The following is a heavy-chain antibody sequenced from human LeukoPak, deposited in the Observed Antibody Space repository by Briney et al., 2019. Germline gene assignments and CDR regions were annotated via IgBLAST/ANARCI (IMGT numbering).Heavy chain of an antibody. J-gene: IGHJ4*02. V-gene: IGHV3-30*04. CDR1: GFTFSAYS. D-gene: IGHD3-16*02. Sequence: PGGSLRLSCAASGFTFSAYSMHWVRQAPGKGLEWVAVISYDGSNKYYADSVKGRFTISRDNSKNTLYLQMNSLRAEDTAVYYCAKDLIRWGSYPYFDYWGQGTLVTVSS. CDR3: AKDLIRWGSYPYFDY. CDR2: ISYDGSNK.